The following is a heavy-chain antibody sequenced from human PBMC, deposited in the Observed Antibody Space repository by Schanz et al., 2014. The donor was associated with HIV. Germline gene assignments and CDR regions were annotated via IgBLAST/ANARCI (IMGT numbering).Heavy chain of an antibody. D-gene: IGHD2-2*01. J-gene: IGHJ4*02. CDR3: AKSTWVDN. V-gene: IGHV3-33*06. CDR2: IWFDGSNK. CDR1: GFTFSSYG. Sequence: QVQLVESGGGVVQPGRSLRLSCAASGFTFSSYGMHWVRQVPGKGLEWVAVIWFDGSNKYYGDSVKGRFTISRDNSKNTLYLQMDSLRAEDTALYFCAKSTWVDNCGQGTLVTVSS.